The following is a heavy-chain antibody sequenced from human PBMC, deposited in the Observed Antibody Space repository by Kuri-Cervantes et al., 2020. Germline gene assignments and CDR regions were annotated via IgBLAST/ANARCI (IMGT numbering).Heavy chain of an antibody. CDR1: GFTFSSYG. Sequence: GGSLRLSCAASGFTFSSYGMHWVRQAPGKGLEWVAVISYDGSNKYYADSVKGRFTISRDNAKKSVYLQMNSLRGEDTAVYYCARGDPGLAVAGTAYYFDSWGQGTLVTVSS. V-gene: IGHV3-30*03. CDR3: ARGDPGLAVAGTAYYFDS. D-gene: IGHD6-19*01. J-gene: IGHJ4*02. CDR2: ISYDGSNK.